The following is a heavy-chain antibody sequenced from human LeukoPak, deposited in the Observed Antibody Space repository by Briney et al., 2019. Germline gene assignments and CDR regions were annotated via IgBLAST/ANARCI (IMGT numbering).Heavy chain of an antibody. J-gene: IGHJ6*03. D-gene: IGHD5-24*01. CDR3: ARHARDEGYSYLYYYFYIGV. CDR2: INPSGST. CDR1: GGSFSGYR. Sequence: ASETLSLTCAVYGGSFSGYRWTWIRQSPGKGLEWIGDINPSGSTYYNPSLKSRLTISVDTSKNQFSLKLRSVTAADTAVYYCARHARDEGYSYLYYYFYIGVWGKGTTVTVSS. V-gene: IGHV4-34*01.